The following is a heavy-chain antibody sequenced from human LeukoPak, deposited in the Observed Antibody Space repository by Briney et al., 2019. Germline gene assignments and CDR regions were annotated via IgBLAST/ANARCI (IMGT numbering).Heavy chain of an antibody. CDR1: GFTFSSYA. Sequence: GGSLRLSCAASGFTFSSYAMSWVRQAPGKGLEWVSTFSGSSGYTYYADSVKGRFTISRDNSKTTLYLQMNSLRAEDTAVYYCAKKGNHDRSGYPQDAFDIWGQGTVVTVSS. D-gene: IGHD3-22*01. CDR3: AKKGNHDRSGYPQDAFDI. CDR2: FSGSSGYT. J-gene: IGHJ3*02. V-gene: IGHV3-23*01.